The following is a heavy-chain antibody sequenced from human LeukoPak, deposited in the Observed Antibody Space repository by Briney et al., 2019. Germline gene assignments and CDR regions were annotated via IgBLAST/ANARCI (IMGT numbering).Heavy chain of an antibody. CDR2: IYHSGST. J-gene: IGHJ4*02. CDR3: AREYYGSGSPGYFDY. CDR1: GGSVSSGGYY. V-gene: IGHV4-30-2*01. Sequence: SQTLSLTCTVSGGSVSSGGYYWSWIRQPPGKGLEWIGYIYHSGSTYYNPSLESRVTISVDRSKNQFSLRLSSVTAADTAVYYCAREYYGSGSPGYFDYWGQGTLVTVSS. D-gene: IGHD3-10*01.